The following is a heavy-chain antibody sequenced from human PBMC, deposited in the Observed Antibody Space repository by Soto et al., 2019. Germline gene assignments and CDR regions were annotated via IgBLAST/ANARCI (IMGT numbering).Heavy chain of an antibody. CDR1: GGCFSGYY. J-gene: IGHJ5*02. CDR2: INHSGST. D-gene: IGHD3-3*01. V-gene: IGHV4-34*01. Sequence: SQTMSLTCAPYGGCFSGYYWNSIRQPPGKGLEWIGEINHSGSTNYNPSLKRRVTISVDTSKNQFSLKLSSVTAADTAVYYWARVAYYDFWSDWFDPWGQGTLVTVSS. CDR3: ARVAYYDFWSDWFDP.